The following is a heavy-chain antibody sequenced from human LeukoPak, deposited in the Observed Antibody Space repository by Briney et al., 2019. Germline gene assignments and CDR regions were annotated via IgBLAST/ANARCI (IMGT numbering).Heavy chain of an antibody. Sequence: GGSLRLSCAASGFTFSGSAMHWVRQASGKGLEWVGRIRSKANSYATAYAASVKGRFTISRDDSKNTAYLQMNSLKTEDTAVYCCTRPRSYGDYDYWGQGTLVTVSS. V-gene: IGHV3-73*01. CDR3: TRPRSYGDYDY. D-gene: IGHD4-17*01. J-gene: IGHJ4*02. CDR2: IRSKANSYAT. CDR1: GFTFSGSA.